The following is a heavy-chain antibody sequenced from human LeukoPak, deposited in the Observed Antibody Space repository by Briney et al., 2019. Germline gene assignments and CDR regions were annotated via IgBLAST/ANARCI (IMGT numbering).Heavy chain of an antibody. Sequence: GGSLRLSRAASGFTFSSYWMHWVRQAPGEGLVWVSRINSAGSSTNYADSVKGRFTISSDNAKNTLHLQMNSLRAEDTAVYYCARGARGSGTASDYWGQGTLVTVSS. D-gene: IGHD3-10*01. CDR3: ARGARGSGTASDY. CDR2: INSAGSST. J-gene: IGHJ4*02. CDR1: GFTFSSYW. V-gene: IGHV3-74*01.